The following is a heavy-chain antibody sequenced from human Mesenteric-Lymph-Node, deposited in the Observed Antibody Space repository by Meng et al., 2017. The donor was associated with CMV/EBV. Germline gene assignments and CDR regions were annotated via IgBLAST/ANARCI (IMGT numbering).Heavy chain of an antibody. Sequence: GGSLKISCAASGFTFSDYYMSWIRQAPGKGLEWVSYISSSGSTIYYADSVKGRFTISRDNAKNSLYLQMNSLRAEDTAVYYCARVRPGIFGVAEEDYWGQGTLVTVSS. D-gene: IGHD3-3*01. CDR1: GFTFSDYY. CDR3: ARVRPGIFGVAEEDY. CDR2: ISSSGSTI. V-gene: IGHV3-11*01. J-gene: IGHJ4*02.